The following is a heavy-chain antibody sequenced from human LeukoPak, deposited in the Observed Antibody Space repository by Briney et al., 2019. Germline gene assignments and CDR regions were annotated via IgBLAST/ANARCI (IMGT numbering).Heavy chain of an antibody. CDR2: MNPNSGDR. CDR3: ARRKRGYYFDY. J-gene: IGHJ4*02. CDR1: GYSFSSYD. V-gene: IGHV1-8*02. D-gene: IGHD3-22*01. Sequence: GASVRVSCKASGYSFSSYDINWVRQATGQGLEWMGWMNPNSGDRGYAQKFQGRVTMTTDASTSTAYMELGSLRSDDTAVYYCARRKRGYYFDYWGQGTLVTVSS.